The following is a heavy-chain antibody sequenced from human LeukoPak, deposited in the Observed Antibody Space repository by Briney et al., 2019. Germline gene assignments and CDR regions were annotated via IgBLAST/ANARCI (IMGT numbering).Heavy chain of an antibody. CDR2: ISSSGRTI. Sequence: PGGSLRLSCAASGFSFSSSEMNWVRQAPGKGLEWLSYISSSGRTIYYADSVKGRFTISRDNAKNSLYLQMNSLRAEDTAVYYCAELGITMIGGVWGKGTTVTISS. CDR3: AELGITMIGGV. CDR1: GFSFSSSE. D-gene: IGHD3-10*02. V-gene: IGHV3-48*03. J-gene: IGHJ6*04.